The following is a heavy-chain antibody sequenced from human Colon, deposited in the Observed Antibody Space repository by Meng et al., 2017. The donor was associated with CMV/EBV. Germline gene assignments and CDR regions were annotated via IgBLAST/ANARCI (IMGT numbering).Heavy chain of an antibody. Sequence: SETLSLTCTVSGVSINSGGYYWTWIRQHPGKGLEWIGYIYYTGSTYYNPSLKSRVTISVDTSKNQFSLKLSSVSAADTAVYYCARITTVPYWFDPWGQGILVTVSS. J-gene: IGHJ5*02. V-gene: IGHV4-31*03. CDR3: ARITTVPYWFDP. CDR1: GVSINSGGYY. D-gene: IGHD1-1*01. CDR2: IYYTGST.